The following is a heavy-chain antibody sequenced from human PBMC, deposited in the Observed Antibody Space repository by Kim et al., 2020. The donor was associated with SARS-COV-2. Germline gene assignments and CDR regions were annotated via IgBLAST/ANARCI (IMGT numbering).Heavy chain of an antibody. V-gene: IGHV3-9*01. J-gene: IGHJ3*02. D-gene: IGHD5-18*01. CDR1: GFTFGDYA. CDR2: ISRNSGSI. CDR3: AKGSTARLHDAFDI. Sequence: GGSLRLSCEASGFTFGDYAMHWVRQAPGKGLEWVSGISRNSGSIGYVDSVKGRFTISRDNAKNSLYLQMNSLRAEDTALYYCAKGSTARLHDAFDIWGQGTIVTVSS.